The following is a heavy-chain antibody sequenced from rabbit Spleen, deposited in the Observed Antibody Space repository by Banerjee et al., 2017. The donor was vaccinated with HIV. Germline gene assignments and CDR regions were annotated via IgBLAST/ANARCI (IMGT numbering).Heavy chain of an antibody. D-gene: IGHD6-1*01. Sequence: QEQLVESGGGLVQPEGSLTLTCKASGFTLSSYWMCWVRQAPGKGLEWIGCIDAGRGSAYYATWVNGRFTISRSTSLNTVDLKMTSLTAADTATYFCARSADSNGYTSFILWGQGTLVTVS. CDR2: IDAGRGSA. CDR3: ARSADSNGYTSFIL. CDR1: GFTLSSYW. J-gene: IGHJ4*01. V-gene: IGHV1S47*01.